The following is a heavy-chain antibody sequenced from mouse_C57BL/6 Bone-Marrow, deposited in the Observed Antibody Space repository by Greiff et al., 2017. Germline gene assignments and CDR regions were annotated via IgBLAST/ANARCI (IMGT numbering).Heavy chain of an antibody. CDR3: TGLITTVDYAMDY. CDR2: IRNKANNHAT. D-gene: IGHD1-1*01. CDR1: GFTFSDAW. V-gene: IGHV6-6*01. J-gene: IGHJ4*01. Sequence: EVQLVESGGGLVQPGGSMKLSCAASGFTFSDAWMDWVRQSPEKGLEWVAEIRNKANNHATYYAESVKGRFTISRDDSKSSVYLQMNSLRAEDTGIYYCTGLITTVDYAMDYWGQGTSVTVSS.